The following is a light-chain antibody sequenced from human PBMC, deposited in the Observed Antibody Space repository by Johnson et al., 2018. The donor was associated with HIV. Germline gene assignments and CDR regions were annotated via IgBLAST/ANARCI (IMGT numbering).Light chain of an antibody. CDR2: DNN. CDR1: NSNIGNNY. J-gene: IGLJ1*01. CDR3: GTWDSSLSAGGV. Sequence: QSVLTQPPSVSAAPGQKVSISCSGSNSNIGNNYVSWYQQLPGTAPKLLMYDNNKRPSGIPDRFSGSKSGTSATLGITGLQTGDEADYYCGTWDSSLSAGGVFGTGTNVTVL. V-gene: IGLV1-51*01.